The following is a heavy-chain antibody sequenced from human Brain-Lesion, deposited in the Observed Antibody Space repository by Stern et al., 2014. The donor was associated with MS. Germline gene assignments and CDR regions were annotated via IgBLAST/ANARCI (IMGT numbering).Heavy chain of an antibody. CDR2: IYYSGNT. J-gene: IGHJ5*02. Sequence: QLQLQESGPGLVKPSETLSLTCTVAGGSVSSTSYAWAWIRQPPGKGLEWIGTIYYSGNTYYSPSLKRRLTISLDTSKTQFSLQRSFVTAADTAVYYCAGEEDIRYCSGGSCTGNWFDPWGQGTLVTVSS. CDR3: AGEEDIRYCSGGSCTGNWFDP. D-gene: IGHD2-15*01. V-gene: IGHV4-39*01. CDR1: GGSVSSTSYA.